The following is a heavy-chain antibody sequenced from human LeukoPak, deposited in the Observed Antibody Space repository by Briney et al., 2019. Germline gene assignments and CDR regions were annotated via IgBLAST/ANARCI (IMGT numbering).Heavy chain of an antibody. CDR2: ISYIGST. CDR3: ARDLVTVTKGFDI. Sequence: ETLSLTCAVSADSFSSHYWTWIRQPPGKGLEWIGHISYIGSTNYNPSLKSRVTISIDTSKNQFSLKLSSVTAADTAVYYCARDLVTVTKGFDIWGQGTMVSVSS. D-gene: IGHD4-17*01. J-gene: IGHJ3*02. CDR1: ADSFSSHY. V-gene: IGHV4-59*11.